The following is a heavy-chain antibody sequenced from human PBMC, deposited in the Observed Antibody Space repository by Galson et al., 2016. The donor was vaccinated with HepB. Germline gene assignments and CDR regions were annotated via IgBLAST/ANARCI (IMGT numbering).Heavy chain of an antibody. J-gene: IGHJ3*02. CDR2: ISGRGGST. CDR1: GFTFSNYA. CDR3: ARGFRLGDLSSPRERDAFDM. D-gene: IGHD3-16*02. V-gene: IGHV3-23*01. Sequence: SLRLSCAASGFTFSNYAMSWVRQAPGKGLEWVSAISGRGGSTYYADSVKGRFTISRDNSKNTLYLQINSLRAEDTAVYYCARGFRLGDLSSPRERDAFDMWGQGTMVTVSS.